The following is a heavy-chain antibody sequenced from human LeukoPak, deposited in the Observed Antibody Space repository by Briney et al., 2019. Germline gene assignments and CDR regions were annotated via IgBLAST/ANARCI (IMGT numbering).Heavy chain of an antibody. CDR1: GFTFSNHG. CDR3: ARGENSGSYFTIGNAFDI. J-gene: IGHJ3*02. Sequence: PGGSLRLSCAASGFTFSNHGMNWVRQAPGKGLEWVSSITGSGSYIYSADSVKGRFTISRDNAKNSLYLQMNSLRAEDTALYYCARGENSGSYFTIGNAFDIWGQGTMVTVSS. V-gene: IGHV3-21*01. D-gene: IGHD1-26*01. CDR2: ITGSGSYI.